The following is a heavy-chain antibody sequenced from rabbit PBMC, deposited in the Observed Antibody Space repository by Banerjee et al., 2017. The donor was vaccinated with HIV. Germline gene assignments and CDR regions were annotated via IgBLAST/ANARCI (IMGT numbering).Heavy chain of an antibody. CDR2: IITGDGRT. J-gene: IGHJ4*01. Sequence: QEQLEESGGDLVKPEGSLTITCTASGFTISSSYWICWVRQAPGKGLEYIGCIITGDGRTYYATWVNGRFTISKTSSTTVTLQMTSLTAADTATYFCARDHIINSVYFKLWGQGTLVTVS. V-gene: IGHV1S45*01. CDR1: GFTISSSYW. CDR3: ARDHIINSVYFKL. D-gene: IGHD1-1*01.